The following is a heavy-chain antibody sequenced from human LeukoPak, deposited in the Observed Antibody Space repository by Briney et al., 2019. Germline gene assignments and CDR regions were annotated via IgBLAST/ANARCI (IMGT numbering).Heavy chain of an antibody. CDR2: IYHSGST. CDR3: VRRATALFGMDV. V-gene: IGHV4-38-2*02. D-gene: IGHD6-13*01. CDR1: GNSISSGYY. J-gene: IGHJ6*02. Sequence: PSETLSLTCTVSGNSISSGYYWGWIRQPPGKRLEWIGSIYHSGSTYYNPSLKSRVFISVDKSKNQFSLNLSSVTAADTAVYYCVRRATALFGMDVWGQGTTVTVSS.